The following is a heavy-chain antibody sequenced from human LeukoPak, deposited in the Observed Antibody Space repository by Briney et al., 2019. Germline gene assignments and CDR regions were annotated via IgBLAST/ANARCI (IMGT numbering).Heavy chain of an antibody. J-gene: IGHJ5*02. CDR3: AREGLDYGATLNWFDP. Sequence: KPSETLSLTCTVSGVSINTNNYYWGWIRQPPGKGLEWIGSISYSGTTYYNPSLKSRVTISIDTSRNQFSLKVTSVTAADTAVYYCAREGLDYGATLNWFDPWGQGTLVTVSS. CDR1: GVSINTNNYY. CDR2: ISYSGTT. V-gene: IGHV4-39*07. D-gene: IGHD4/OR15-4a*01.